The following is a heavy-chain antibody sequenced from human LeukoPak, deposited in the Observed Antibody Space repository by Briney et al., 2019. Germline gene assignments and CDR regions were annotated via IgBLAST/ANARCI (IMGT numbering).Heavy chain of an antibody. CDR3: AKGKRYPDY. V-gene: IGHV3-7*03. Sequence: QPGGSLRLSCAASGFTFSSYGMHWVRQAPGKGLGWVASLNLDGSDKYYVDSVKGRFTISRDNAKNSLYLQMDSLRAEDTAVYYCAKGKRYPDYWGQGTLVTVSS. CDR1: GFTFSSYG. CDR2: LNLDGSDK. J-gene: IGHJ4*02. D-gene: IGHD1-1*01.